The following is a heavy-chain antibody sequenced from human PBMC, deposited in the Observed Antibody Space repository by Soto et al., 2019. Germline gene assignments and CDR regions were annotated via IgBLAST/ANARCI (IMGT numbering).Heavy chain of an antibody. CDR1: GGTFSSYA. CDR3: ARSDYYDSSGYHEYFQH. D-gene: IGHD3-22*01. Sequence: QVQLVQSGAEVKKPGSSVKVSCKASGGTFSSYAISWVRQAPGQGLEWMGGIIPIFGTANYAQKFQGRVTITADEATSTAYMELSSLRSEDTAVYYWARSDYYDSSGYHEYFQHWGQGTLVTVSS. J-gene: IGHJ1*01. CDR2: IIPIFGTA. V-gene: IGHV1-69*01.